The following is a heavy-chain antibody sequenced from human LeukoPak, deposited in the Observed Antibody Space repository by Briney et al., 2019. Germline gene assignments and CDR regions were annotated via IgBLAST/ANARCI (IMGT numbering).Heavy chain of an antibody. CDR1: GGSISSYY. V-gene: IGHV4-59*01. CDR3: ARGEFDPRDAFDI. Sequence: SETLSLTCTVSGGSISSYYWSWIRQPPGKGLEWIGYIYYSGSTNYNPSLKSRVTISVDTSKNQFSLKLSSVTAADMAVYYCARGEFDPRDAFDIWGQGTMVTVSS. J-gene: IGHJ3*02. D-gene: IGHD3-16*01. CDR2: IYYSGST.